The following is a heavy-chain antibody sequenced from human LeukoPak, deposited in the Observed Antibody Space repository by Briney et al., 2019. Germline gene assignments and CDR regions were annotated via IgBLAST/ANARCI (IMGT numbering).Heavy chain of an antibody. CDR1: GGSFSGYY. D-gene: IGHD4-17*01. Sequence: SETLSLTCAVYGGSFSGYYWSWIRQPPGKGLEWIGEINHSGSTNYNPSLKSRVTIPVDMSKNQFSLKLSSVTAADTAVYYCARVATVIPFYYYYGMDVWGQGTTVTVSS. CDR3: ARVATVIPFYYYYGMDV. CDR2: INHSGST. V-gene: IGHV4-34*01. J-gene: IGHJ6*02.